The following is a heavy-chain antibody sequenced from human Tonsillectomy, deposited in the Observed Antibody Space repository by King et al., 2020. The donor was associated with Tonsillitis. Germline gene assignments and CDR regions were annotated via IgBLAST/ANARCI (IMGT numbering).Heavy chain of an antibody. J-gene: IGHJ4*02. CDR2: IYYSGRT. D-gene: IGHD3-10*01. CDR3: ARDLYGGFGDFGY. CDR1: GGSISSYY. Sequence: VQLQESGPGLVKPSETLSLTCTDSGGSISSYYWSWIRQPPGKGLEWIGHIYYSGRTNYNPSLKSRVTISIHTSKNKFSLKLSSVTAADTAVYYCARDLYGGFGDFGYWGQGTLVTVSS. V-gene: IGHV4-59*01.